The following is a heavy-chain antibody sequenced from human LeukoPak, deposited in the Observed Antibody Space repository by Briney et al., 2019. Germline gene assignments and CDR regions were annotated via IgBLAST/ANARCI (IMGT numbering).Heavy chain of an antibody. D-gene: IGHD1-26*01. CDR1: GGSFSGYY. Sequence: KASETLSLTCAVYGGSFSGYYWSWIRQPPGKGLEWIGEINHSGSTNYNPSLKSRVTISVDTSKNQFSLKLSSVTAADTAVYYCARRGLYSGSYYVSSGGSPLLAWFDPWGQGTLVTVSS. CDR2: INHSGST. J-gene: IGHJ5*02. V-gene: IGHV4-34*01. CDR3: ARRGLYSGSYYVSSGGSPLLAWFDP.